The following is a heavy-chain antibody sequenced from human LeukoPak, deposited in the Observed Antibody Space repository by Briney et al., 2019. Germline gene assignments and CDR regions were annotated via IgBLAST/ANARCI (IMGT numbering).Heavy chain of an antibody. D-gene: IGHD3-3*01. CDR2: IYYTGAT. CDR1: GGSISSYY. V-gene: IGHV4-59*08. J-gene: IGHJ6*02. Sequence: SETLSLTCTVSGGSISSYYWSWIRLPPGKGLEWIGYIYYTGATYYNPSLKSRVTISLDTSKNQFSLKLSSVTAADTAVYYCARQHMGWSNYYYYGMDVWGQGTTVTVSS. CDR3: ARQHMGWSNYYYYGMDV.